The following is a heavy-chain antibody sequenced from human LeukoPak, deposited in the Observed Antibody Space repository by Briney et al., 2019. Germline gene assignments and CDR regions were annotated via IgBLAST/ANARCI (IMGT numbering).Heavy chain of an antibody. CDR1: GFTFSSYS. J-gene: IGHJ4*02. CDR2: ISYDGSNK. Sequence: AGGSLRLSCAASGFTFSSYSMNWVRQAPGKGLEWVAVISYDGSNKYYADSVKGRFTISRDNSKNTLYLQMNSLRAEDTAVYYCAKGLGVVPAETDYWGQGTLVTVSS. CDR3: AKGLGVVPAETDY. D-gene: IGHD2-2*01. V-gene: IGHV3-30*18.